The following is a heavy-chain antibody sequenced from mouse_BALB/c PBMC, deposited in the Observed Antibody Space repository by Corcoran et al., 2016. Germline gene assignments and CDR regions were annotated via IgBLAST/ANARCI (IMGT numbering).Heavy chain of an antibody. CDR1: GYTFTNYG. CDR2: INTYTGEP. D-gene: IGHD2-14*01. Sequence: QIQLVQSGPELKKPGETVKISCKASGYTFTNYGMNWVKQAPGKGLKWMGWINTYTGEPTYADDFKGRFAFSLETSASTAYLQINNLKNEDTATYFCARSDYRYDYWGQGTTLTVSS. V-gene: IGHV9-3-1*01. J-gene: IGHJ2*01. CDR3: ARSDYRYDY.